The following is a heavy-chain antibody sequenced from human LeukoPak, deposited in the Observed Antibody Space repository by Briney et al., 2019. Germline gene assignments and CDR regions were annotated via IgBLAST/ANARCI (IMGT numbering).Heavy chain of an antibody. D-gene: IGHD3-3*01. V-gene: IGHV3-53*01. CDR2: IYSSGFA. Sequence: GGSLRLSCAASGFTVSTNYMSWVRQAPGKGLEWVSVIYSSGFAYYADSVKGRFTISRDNSKNTLYLQMNSLRAEDTAVYYCASGHTIFGVVIHLGYWGQGTLVTVSS. CDR1: GFTVSTNY. CDR3: ASGHTIFGVVIHLGY. J-gene: IGHJ4*02.